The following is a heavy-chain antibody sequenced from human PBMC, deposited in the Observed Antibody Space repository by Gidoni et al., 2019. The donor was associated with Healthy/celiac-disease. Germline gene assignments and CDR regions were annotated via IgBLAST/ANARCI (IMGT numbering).Heavy chain of an antibody. CDR2: IIPILGIA. J-gene: IGHJ4*02. V-gene: IGHV1-69*04. Sequence: QVQLVQSGAEVKKPGSSVKVSCKASGGPFSSYAISWVRQAPGQGLEWMGRIIPILGIANYAQKFQGRVTITADKSTSTAYMELSSLRSEDTAVYYCATLLYDSSGYYLYYFDYWGQGTLVTVSS. CDR1: GGPFSSYA. CDR3: ATLLYDSSGYYLYYFDY. D-gene: IGHD3-22*01.